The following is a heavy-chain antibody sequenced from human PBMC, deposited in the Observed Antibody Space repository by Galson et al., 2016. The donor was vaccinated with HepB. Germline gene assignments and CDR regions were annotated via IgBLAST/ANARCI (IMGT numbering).Heavy chain of an antibody. Sequence: PALVKPTQTLTLTCDVSGFSISTSGMAVAWIRQPPGEALEWFALIYWDDDKRYRPSLKNRITMTRDTSKNQVVLTMTDMDPTDTATYYCANYRSSWFSVGPDAFDVWGRGTRVTVSS. CDR3: ANYRSSWFSVGPDAFDV. CDR1: GFSISTSGMA. CDR2: IYWDDDK. J-gene: IGHJ3*01. D-gene: IGHD6-13*01. V-gene: IGHV2-5*02.